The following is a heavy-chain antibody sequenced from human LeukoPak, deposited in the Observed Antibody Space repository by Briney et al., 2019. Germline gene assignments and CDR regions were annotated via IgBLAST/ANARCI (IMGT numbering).Heavy chain of an antibody. CDR1: GDSVSRSDSY. CDR2: IYYSGRT. D-gene: IGHD3-22*01. CDR3: TRRRYYDGSGYLE. V-gene: IGHV4-39*01. Sequence: SETLSLTCSVSGDSVSRSDSYWDWIRQPPGKGLEWIGTIYYSGRTYYSPSLKSRVTMSVDPSNNQFSLTLRPVTAADTAVYYCTRRRYYDGSGYLEWGQGTLLSVSS. J-gene: IGHJ1*01.